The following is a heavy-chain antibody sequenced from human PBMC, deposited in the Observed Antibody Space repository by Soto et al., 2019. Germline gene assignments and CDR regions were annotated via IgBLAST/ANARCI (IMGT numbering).Heavy chain of an antibody. CDR1: GGSISSYY. CDR2: IYTSGST. J-gene: IGHJ4*02. Sequence: SETLSLTCTVSGGSISSYYWSWIRQPAGKGLEWIGRIYTSGSTSYNPSLKSRVTMSVDTSKNQFSLKLSSVTAADTAVYYCARDFSGYSSSWYRYYFDYWGQGTLVTVSS. V-gene: IGHV4-4*07. D-gene: IGHD6-13*01. CDR3: ARDFSGYSSSWYRYYFDY.